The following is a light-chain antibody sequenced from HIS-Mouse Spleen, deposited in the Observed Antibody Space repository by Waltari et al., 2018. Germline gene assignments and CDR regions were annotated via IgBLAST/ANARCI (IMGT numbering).Light chain of an antibody. CDR3: QAWDSSTVV. CDR2: QDS. Sequence: SYELTQPPSVSVSPGQTASITCAGDKVGDKYACWYQQQPGQSPVLVIYQDSKRPSGIPGRFSGSNSGNTAPLTISGTQAMDEADYYCQAWDSSTVVFGGGTKLTVL. CDR1: KVGDKY. J-gene: IGLJ2*01. V-gene: IGLV3-1*01.